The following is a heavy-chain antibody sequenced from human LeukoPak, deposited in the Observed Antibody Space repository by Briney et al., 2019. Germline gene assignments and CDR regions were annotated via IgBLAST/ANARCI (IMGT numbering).Heavy chain of an antibody. CDR2: IYGGGST. V-gene: IGHV3-53*01. Sequence: PGGSLRLSCAASGFTVSSNYMRWVRQAPGKGLEWVSVIYGGGSTYYADSVKGRFTISRDNSKNTLFLQMNSLRAEDTAVYYCATSPRGIQLWLGYYFDYWGQGTLVTVSS. CDR3: ATSPRGIQLWLGYYFDY. D-gene: IGHD5-18*01. CDR1: GFTVSSNY. J-gene: IGHJ4*02.